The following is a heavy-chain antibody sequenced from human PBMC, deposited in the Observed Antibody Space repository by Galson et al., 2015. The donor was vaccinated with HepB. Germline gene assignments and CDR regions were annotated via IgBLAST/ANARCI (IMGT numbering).Heavy chain of an antibody. J-gene: IGHJ4*02. CDR1: GFTFSSYG. D-gene: IGHD3-10*01. Sequence: SLRLSCAASGFTFSSYGMHWVRQAPGKGLEWVAVIWYDGSNKYYADSVKGRFTISRDNSKNTLYLQMNSLRAEDTAVYYCARDLNTYYYGSGSYSLLGGGFDYWGQGTLVTVSS. CDR2: IWYDGSNK. V-gene: IGHV3-33*08. CDR3: ARDLNTYYYGSGSYSLLGGGFDY.